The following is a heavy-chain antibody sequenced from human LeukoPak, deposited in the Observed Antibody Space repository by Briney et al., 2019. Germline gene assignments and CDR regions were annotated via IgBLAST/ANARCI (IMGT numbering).Heavy chain of an antibody. CDR1: GYTFTSYY. Sequence: AASVKVSCKASGYTFTSYYMHWVRQAPGQGLEWMGWINPNSGGTNYAQKFQGRVTMTRDTSISTAYMELSRLRSDDTAVYYCARDAYMIVVIYYFDYWGQGTLVTVSS. CDR3: ARDAYMIVVIYYFDY. CDR2: INPNSGGT. D-gene: IGHD3-22*01. V-gene: IGHV1-2*02. J-gene: IGHJ4*02.